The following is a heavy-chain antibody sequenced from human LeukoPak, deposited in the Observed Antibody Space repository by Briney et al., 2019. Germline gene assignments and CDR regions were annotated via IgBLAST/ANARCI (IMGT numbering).Heavy chain of an antibody. CDR1: GGTFISYA. CDR3: ARGGYSSATDAFDI. V-gene: IGHV1-69*13. CDR2: IIPIFGTA. Sequence: SVKVSCKASGGTFISYAMSWVRQAPGQGVEWMGGIIPIFGTANYAQKFQGRVTITADEYTRTDYMELSSLRSEDTAVYYCARGGYSSATDAFDIWGQGTMVTVSS. D-gene: IGHD6-19*01. J-gene: IGHJ3*02.